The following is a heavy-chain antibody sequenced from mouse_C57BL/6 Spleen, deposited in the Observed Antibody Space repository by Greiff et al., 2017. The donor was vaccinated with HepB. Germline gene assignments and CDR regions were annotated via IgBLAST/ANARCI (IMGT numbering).Heavy chain of an antibody. V-gene: IGHV14-4*01. Sequence: VQLQQSGAELVRPGASVKLSCTASRFNIKDDYMHWVKQRPEQGLEWIGWIDPENGDTEYASKIQGKATITADTSSNTASLQLSILTSEDTAVYCCTIVDYAMEYWGQGTSVSVSS. CDR2: IDPENGDT. CDR3: TIVDYAMEY. J-gene: IGHJ4*01. D-gene: IGHD1-1*01. CDR1: RFNIKDDY.